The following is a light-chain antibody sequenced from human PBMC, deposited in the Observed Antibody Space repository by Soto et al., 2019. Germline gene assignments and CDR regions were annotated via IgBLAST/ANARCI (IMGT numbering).Light chain of an antibody. CDR3: QQYNNWPPIT. J-gene: IGKJ5*01. CDR1: QSVRNN. V-gene: IGKV3-15*01. Sequence: EIMMTQSPATLSVSPGERATLSCRASQSVRNNLAWYQHKPGQVPRLLIYYASTRATGIPARFSGSGSGTEFTLTISSLQSEDVAVYYCQQYNNWPPITFSQGTRLEIK. CDR2: YAS.